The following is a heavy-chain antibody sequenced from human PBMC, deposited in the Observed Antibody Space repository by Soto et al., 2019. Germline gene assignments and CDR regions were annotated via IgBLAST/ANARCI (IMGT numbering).Heavy chain of an antibody. CDR1: GYTFTSYY. D-gene: IGHD6-19*01. V-gene: IGHV1-46*01. CDR3: ARVLAVAGELGY. CDR2: INPSGGST. J-gene: IGHJ1*01. Sequence: ASVKVSCKASGYTFTSYYMHWVRQAPGQGLEWMGIINPSGGSTSYAKKFQGRVTMTRDTSTSTVYMELSSLRSEDTAVYYCARVLAVAGELGYWGQGTLVIVSS.